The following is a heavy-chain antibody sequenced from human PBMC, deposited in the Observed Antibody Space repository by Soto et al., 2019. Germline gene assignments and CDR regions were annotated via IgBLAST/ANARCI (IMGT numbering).Heavy chain of an antibody. CDR2: ISYSGTT. Sequence: SETLSLTCNVSGSISTYYLMWIRQPPGKGLEWIGYISYSGTTNYSPSLENRVTISIDTSKKQLSLKLSSVTTADTAVYYCTRRRFGVRGVTTMDVWGPGTTVTVSS. D-gene: IGHD3-10*01. J-gene: IGHJ6*02. V-gene: IGHV4-59*01. CDR3: TRRRFGVRGVTTMDV. CDR1: GSISTYY.